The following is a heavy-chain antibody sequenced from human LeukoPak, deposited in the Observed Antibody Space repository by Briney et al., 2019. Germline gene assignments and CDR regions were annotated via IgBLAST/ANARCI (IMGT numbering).Heavy chain of an antibody. Sequence: SVKVSCKASGGTFSSYTISWVRQAPGQGLEWMGGIIPIFGTTNYAQKFQGRVTITADDSTSTAYMELNSLRSEDTAVYYCARSVGYSGYGIDYWGQGTLVTVSS. V-gene: IGHV1-69*13. D-gene: IGHD5-12*01. J-gene: IGHJ4*02. CDR1: GGTFSSYT. CDR2: IIPIFGTT. CDR3: ARSVGYSGYGIDY.